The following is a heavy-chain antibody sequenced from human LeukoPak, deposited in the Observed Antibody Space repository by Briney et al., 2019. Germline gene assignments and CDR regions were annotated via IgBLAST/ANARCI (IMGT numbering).Heavy chain of an antibody. CDR3: ARRPYYYGSGSAIDY. Sequence: GGSLRLSCAASGFTFSSYAMHWVRQAPGKGLEWVAVISYDGSNKYYADSVKGRFTISRDNSKNTLYLQMNSLRAEDTAVYYCARRPYYYGSGSAIDYWGQGTLVTVSS. J-gene: IGHJ4*02. CDR1: GFTFSSYA. V-gene: IGHV3-30*04. CDR2: ISYDGSNK. D-gene: IGHD3-10*01.